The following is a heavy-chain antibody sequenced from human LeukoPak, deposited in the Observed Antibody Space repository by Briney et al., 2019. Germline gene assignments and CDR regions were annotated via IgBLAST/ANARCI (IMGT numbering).Heavy chain of an antibody. J-gene: IGHJ4*02. V-gene: IGHV3-23*01. Sequence: GGSLRLSCAGSGFIFSNSAMSWVRQAPGKGLEWVSVISGSGRSTYYTDSVKCRFTLSRDNSKNTLYLQMNSLRAEDTAVYYCAKDYSGYDLSAGYWGQGTLVTVSS. CDR3: AKDYSGYDLSAGY. D-gene: IGHD5-12*01. CDR1: GFIFSNSA. CDR2: ISGSGRST.